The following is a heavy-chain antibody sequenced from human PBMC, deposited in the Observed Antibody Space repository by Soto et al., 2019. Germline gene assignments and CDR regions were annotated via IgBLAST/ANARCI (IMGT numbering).Heavy chain of an antibody. CDR1: GFTFSTYA. D-gene: IGHD2-8*01. CDR3: AHPRGYGVFDAYDI. Sequence: GGSLRFSCTASGFTFSTYAMSWVRQAPGKGLEWVSAISGSGASTYYADSVQGRFTVSRDNYMNTLYLQMNSLRIEDTAVYYCAHPRGYGVFDAYDIWGQGTMVTVSS. J-gene: IGHJ3*02. V-gene: IGHV3-23*01. CDR2: ISGSGAST.